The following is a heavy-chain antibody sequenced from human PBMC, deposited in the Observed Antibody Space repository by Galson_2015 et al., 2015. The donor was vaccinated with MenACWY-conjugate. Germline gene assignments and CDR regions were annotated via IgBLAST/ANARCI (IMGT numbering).Heavy chain of an antibody. CDR1: GDSVSTNSVA. D-gene: IGHD4/OR15-4a*01. CDR2: TYYRSKWYY. J-gene: IGHJ2*01. V-gene: IGHV6-1*01. Sequence: CAISGDSVSTNSVAWNWIRQSPSRGLEWLGRTYYRSKWYYDYVASVRSRISINPDTSKNQVSLQLNSVTPEDTAVYYCAREPDDYGSFDLGGRGTLVTVSS. CDR3: AREPDDYGSFDL.